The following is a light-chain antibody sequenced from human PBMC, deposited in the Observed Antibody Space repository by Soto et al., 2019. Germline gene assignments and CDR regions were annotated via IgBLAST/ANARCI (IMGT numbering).Light chain of an antibody. CDR3: QQYGSSHT. J-gene: IGKJ5*01. V-gene: IGKV3-20*01. CDR1: QSVTSTY. Sequence: EIGLTQSPGTLSLSPGERATLSCRASQSVTSTYLAWYQQKPGQAPRLLIYGASSRAIGIPDRFSGSVSGSDFILTINRLEPEDFAVYYCQQYGSSHTFGQGTRLEIK. CDR2: GAS.